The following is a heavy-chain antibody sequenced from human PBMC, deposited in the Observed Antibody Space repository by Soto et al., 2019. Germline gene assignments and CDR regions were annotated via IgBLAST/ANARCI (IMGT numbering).Heavy chain of an antibody. CDR1: GYTFTRYG. D-gene: IGHD5-12*01. CDR3: AQNWLPPYYFYGLDV. J-gene: IGHJ6*02. CDR2: ISGYNGDT. V-gene: IGHV1-18*01. Sequence: QGHLVQSGAEVKKPGTSVKVSCKASGYTFTRYGISWVRQAPGQGLEWMGWISGYNGDTNYAQNLQGRVTMTIATSTITSYMELRSLTSYDTAVYYCAQNWLPPYYFYGLDVWGQGTTVTVSS.